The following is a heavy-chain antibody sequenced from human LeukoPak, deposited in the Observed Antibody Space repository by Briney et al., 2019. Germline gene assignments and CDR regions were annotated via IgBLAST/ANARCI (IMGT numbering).Heavy chain of an antibody. J-gene: IGHJ5*02. CDR1: GLTLSTYW. CDR3: ARGFRWFDP. V-gene: IGHV3-7*05. Sequence: RGSLRLSCAASGLTLSTYWMSWVRQAPGKGLECVANIKQDGSEKNYVDSVKGRFTISRDNAKNSLYLQMNSLRVEDTAVYYCARGFRWFDPWGQGTLVTVSS. CDR2: IKQDGSEK.